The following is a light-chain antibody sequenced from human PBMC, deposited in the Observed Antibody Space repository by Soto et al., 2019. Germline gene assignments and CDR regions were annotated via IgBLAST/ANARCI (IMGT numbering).Light chain of an antibody. Sequence: QSALTQPASVSGSPGQSITISCTGTSSDVGAYNYVCWYQQYPGRAPKLMLYDVTNRPSGVSVRFSGSKSGNTASLTISGLQAEDEADYYCSSYTTSSTVVFGGGTKLTVL. J-gene: IGLJ2*01. CDR3: SSYTTSSTVV. V-gene: IGLV2-14*01. CDR2: DVT. CDR1: SSDVGAYNY.